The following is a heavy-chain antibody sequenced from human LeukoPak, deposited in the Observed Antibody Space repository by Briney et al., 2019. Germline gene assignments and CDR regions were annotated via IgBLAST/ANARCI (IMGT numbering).Heavy chain of an antibody. J-gene: IGHJ4*02. CDR1: GFTFSDYA. V-gene: IGHV3-21*01. D-gene: IGHD2-2*01. Sequence: PGGSLRLSCAASGFTFSDYAMNWVRQAPGKGLEWVSSISSGGSYISYADSVKGRFTVSRDNAKDSLFLQMRSLRDEDTAVYYCARGLALYCTSSSCLDGVDWGQGTLVSVSS. CDR3: ARGLALYCTSSSCLDGVD. CDR2: ISSGGSYI.